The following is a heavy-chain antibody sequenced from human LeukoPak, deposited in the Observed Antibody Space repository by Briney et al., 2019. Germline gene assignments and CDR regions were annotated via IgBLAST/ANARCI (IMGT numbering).Heavy chain of an antibody. V-gene: IGHV1-24*01. J-gene: IGHJ4*02. CDR1: GYTLTELS. CDR3: ATASNSSSWYALDY. Sequence: GASVKVSCKVSGYTLTELSMHWVRQAPGKGLEWMGGFDPEDGETIYAQKFQGRVTMTEDTSTDTAYMELSSLRSEDTAVYYCATASNSSSWYALDYWGQGTLVTVSS. CDR2: FDPEDGET. D-gene: IGHD6-13*01.